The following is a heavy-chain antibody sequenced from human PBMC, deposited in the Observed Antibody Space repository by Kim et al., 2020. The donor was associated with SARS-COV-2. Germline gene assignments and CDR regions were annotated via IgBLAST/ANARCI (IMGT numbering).Heavy chain of an antibody. CDR1: GFTFSSYS. D-gene: IGHD5-12*01. V-gene: IGHV3-21*01. CDR3: APLGIVATGEDWFDP. CDR2: ISSSSSYI. J-gene: IGHJ5*02. Sequence: GGSLRLSCAASGFTFSSYSMNWVRQAPGKGLEWVSSISSSSSYIYYADSVKGRFTISRDNAKNSLYLQMNSLRAEDTAVYYCAPLGIVATGEDWFDPWGQGTLVTVSS.